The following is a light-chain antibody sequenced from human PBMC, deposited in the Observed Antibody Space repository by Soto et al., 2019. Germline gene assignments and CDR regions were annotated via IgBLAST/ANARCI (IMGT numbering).Light chain of an antibody. J-gene: IGKJ5*01. CDR2: KAS. V-gene: IGKV1-5*03. CDR1: QSISSW. CDR3: LQDFNYPIT. Sequence: DIQMTQSPSTLSASVGDRVTITCRASQSISSWLAWYQQKPGKAPKLLIYKASSLESGVSARFSGSGSGTDFTLTISSLLPEDFATYYCLQDFNYPITFGQGTRLEIK.